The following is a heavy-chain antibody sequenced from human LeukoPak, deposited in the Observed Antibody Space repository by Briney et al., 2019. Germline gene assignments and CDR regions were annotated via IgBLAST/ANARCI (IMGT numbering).Heavy chain of an antibody. D-gene: IGHD2-2*02. V-gene: IGHV1-18*01. J-gene: IGHJ3*02. CDR2: ISAYNGNT. Sequence: ASVKVSCKASGYTFTSYGISWVRQAPGQGLEWMGWISAYNGNTNYAQKLQGRVTMTTDTSTSTAYMELRSLRSDDTAVYYCARGPADIVVVPAAIEGAFDIWGQGTMVTVSS. CDR3: ARGPADIVVVPAAIEGAFDI. CDR1: GYTFTSYG.